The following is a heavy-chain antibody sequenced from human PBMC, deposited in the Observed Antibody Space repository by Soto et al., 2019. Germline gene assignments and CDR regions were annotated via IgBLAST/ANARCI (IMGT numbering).Heavy chain of an antibody. CDR2: TSHDGGT. Sequence: SETLSLTCAVSSGSIDNVYWWSWVRQSPGKGLEWIGETSHDGGTNYNPSLKGRVTISIDKSKNQFSLELNSVTAADTAVYYCARQRRDFDYWGQGSLVTVSS. V-gene: IGHV4-4*02. D-gene: IGHD6-25*01. CDR3: ARQRRDFDY. CDR1: SGSIDNVYW. J-gene: IGHJ4*02.